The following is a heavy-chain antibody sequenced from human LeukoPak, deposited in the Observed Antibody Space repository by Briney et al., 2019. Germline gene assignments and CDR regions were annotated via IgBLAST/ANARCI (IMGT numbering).Heavy chain of an antibody. J-gene: IGHJ4*02. CDR2: INPNSGGT. CDR3: ARDRETTSTIFDY. V-gene: IGHV1-2*06. CDR1: GYTFTGYY. Sequence: ASVKVSCKASGYTFTGYYMHWVRQAPGQGLEWMGRINPNSGGTNYAQKFQGRVTMTRDTSISAAYMELSRLRSDDTAVYYCARDRETTSTIFDYWGQGTLVTVSS. D-gene: IGHD4-17*01.